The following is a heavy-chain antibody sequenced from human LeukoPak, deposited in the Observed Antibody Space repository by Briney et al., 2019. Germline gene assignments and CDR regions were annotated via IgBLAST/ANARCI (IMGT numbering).Heavy chain of an antibody. D-gene: IGHD3-9*01. CDR1: GYSFTSYW. J-gene: IGHJ4*02. CDR3: ARHPNSWYYDTLTPDY. V-gene: IGHV5-51*01. CDR2: IYPGDSDT. Sequence: GESLKISCKGSGYSFTSYWIGWVRQMPGKGLEWMGIIYPGDSDTRYSPSFQGQVTISADKSISTAYLQWSSLKASDTAMYYCARHPNSWYYDTLTPDYWGQGTLVTVSS.